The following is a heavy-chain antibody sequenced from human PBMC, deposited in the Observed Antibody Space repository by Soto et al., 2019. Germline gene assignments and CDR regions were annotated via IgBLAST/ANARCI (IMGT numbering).Heavy chain of an antibody. J-gene: IGHJ4*02. D-gene: IGHD3-10*01. CDR3: ARDLRGNSHWFGGGEFDY. V-gene: IGHV1-3*01. CDR1: GYTFTTYA. CDR2: INAGNGDT. Sequence: QVHLVQSGAEVKKPGASVRVSCKASGYTFTTYAINWVRQAPGQRLEWMGWINAGNGDTQYSQKFQDRVTITKDTSATTTYMELTSMRSEDTAVYYCARDLRGNSHWFGGGEFDYWGQGTLVTVSS.